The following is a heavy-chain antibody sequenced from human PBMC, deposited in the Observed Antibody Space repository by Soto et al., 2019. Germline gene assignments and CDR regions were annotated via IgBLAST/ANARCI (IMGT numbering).Heavy chain of an antibody. CDR3: AKAEGYSFDI. CDR1: GFTFRSHW. CDR2: IRQEGYEE. V-gene: IGHV3-7*01. J-gene: IGHJ3*02. Sequence: EVQLVETGGGLVQPGGSLRLSCAASGFTFRSHWMSWVRQAPGKGLEWVANIRQEGYEEQYLDSVKGRFTLSRDNAKNVLYLQINGLRVEDTAVYYCAKAEGYSFDIRGQGTMVTVSS. D-gene: IGHD1-1*01.